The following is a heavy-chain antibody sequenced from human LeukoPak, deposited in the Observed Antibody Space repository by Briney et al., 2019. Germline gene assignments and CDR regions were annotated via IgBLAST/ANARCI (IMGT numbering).Heavy chain of an antibody. CDR1: EFIVSINY. CDR2: IYNRGDT. Sequence: PGGSLRLSCAASEFIVSINYMTWVRQPPGKGREWVSLIYNRGDTKYADSVKGRFTISRDNSKTTLYLQMSRLRTEDTAVYYCARDPSSGWYLKGWFDPWGQGTLVTVSS. CDR3: ARDPSSGWYLKGWFDP. D-gene: IGHD6-19*01. J-gene: IGHJ5*02. V-gene: IGHV3-66*01.